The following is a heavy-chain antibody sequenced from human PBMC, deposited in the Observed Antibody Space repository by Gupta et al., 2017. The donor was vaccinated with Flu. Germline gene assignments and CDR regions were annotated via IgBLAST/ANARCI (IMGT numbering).Heavy chain of an antibody. CDR1: FSSYA. CDR2: IIPIFGTA. Sequence: FSSYAISWVRQAPGQGLEWMGGIIPIFGTANYAQKFQGRVTITADESTSTAYMELSSLRSEDTAVYYCARAGRVGDPFDYWGQGTLVTVSS. J-gene: IGHJ4*02. V-gene: IGHV1-69*01. CDR3: ARAGRVGDPFDY. D-gene: IGHD2-21*02.